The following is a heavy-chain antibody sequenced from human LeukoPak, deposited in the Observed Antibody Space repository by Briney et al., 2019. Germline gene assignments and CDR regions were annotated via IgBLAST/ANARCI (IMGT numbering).Heavy chain of an antibody. J-gene: IGHJ3*02. V-gene: IGHV4-39*01. CDR1: GGSIRTTIYY. CDR3: ARLGDSSGHYPYAFDI. CDR2: DSYSGSI. D-gene: IGHD3-22*01. Sequence: SETLFLTCTVSGGSIRTTIYYWVWIRQTPGTGLEWIGCDSYSGSIHYNPALKSRVTISVDTSKNQFSLKLSSVTAADTAVYYCARLGDSSGHYPYAFDIWGQGTMVTVSS.